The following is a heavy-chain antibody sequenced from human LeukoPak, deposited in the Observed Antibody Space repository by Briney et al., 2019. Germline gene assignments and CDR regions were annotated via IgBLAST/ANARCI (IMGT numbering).Heavy chain of an antibody. V-gene: IGHV4-4*07. CDR2: IYTSGSS. D-gene: IGHD4-17*01. J-gene: IGHJ6*03. CDR3: ARAAYGDYRYYYFYLDV. CDR1: PHSINSYY. Sequence: PSETLSLTCPVSPHSINSYYWSWIRQPAGKGLEWIGRIYTSGSSNYNPSLKSRVTMSVDTSKNQFSLRLTSVTTADTAVYYSARAAYGDYRYYYFYLDVWGKGTTVTVSS.